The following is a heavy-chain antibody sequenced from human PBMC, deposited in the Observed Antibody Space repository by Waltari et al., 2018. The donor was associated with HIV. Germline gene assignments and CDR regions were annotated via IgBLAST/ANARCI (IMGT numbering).Heavy chain of an antibody. CDR2: ISSRGRT. Sequence: QVKLPESGPGLVTPSQTLSLTCTVSGGSISSGSYDWSWVRQPAGKGLQWIGRISSRGRTHYNPSLKSRVTISASTSKSQFTLNLNSVPAADTAVYFCARDSSDYYYGLDVWGQGTTVTVSS. J-gene: IGHJ6*02. CDR3: ARDSSDYYYGLDV. D-gene: IGHD6-6*01. V-gene: IGHV4-61*02. CDR1: GGSISSGSYD.